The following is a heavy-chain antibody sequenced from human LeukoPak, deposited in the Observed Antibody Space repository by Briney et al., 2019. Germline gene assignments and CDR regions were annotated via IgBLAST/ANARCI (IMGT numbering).Heavy chain of an antibody. V-gene: IGHV3-7*03. J-gene: IGHJ5*02. CDR2: IKQDGSEK. CDR3: ARGIAAAGRNWFDP. Sequence: AGGSLRLSCAASEFTFSSYWMSWVRRAPGKGLEWVANIKQDGSEKYYVDSVKGRFTISRDNAKNSLYLQMNSLRAEDTAVYYCARGIAAAGRNWFDPWGQGTLVTVSS. D-gene: IGHD6-13*01. CDR1: EFTFSSYW.